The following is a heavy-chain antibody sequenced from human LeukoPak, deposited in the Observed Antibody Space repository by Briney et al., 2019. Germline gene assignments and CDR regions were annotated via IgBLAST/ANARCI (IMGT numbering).Heavy chain of an antibody. CDR2: INHSGST. Sequence: PSETLSLTCAVYGGSFSGYYWSWIRQPPGKGLEWIGEINHSGSTNYNPSLKSRVTISVDTSKNQFSLKLSSVTAADTAVYYCASETAMKVESGMDVWGQGTTVTVSS. V-gene: IGHV4-34*01. CDR1: GGSFSGYY. D-gene: IGHD3-22*01. J-gene: IGHJ6*02. CDR3: ASETAMKVESGMDV.